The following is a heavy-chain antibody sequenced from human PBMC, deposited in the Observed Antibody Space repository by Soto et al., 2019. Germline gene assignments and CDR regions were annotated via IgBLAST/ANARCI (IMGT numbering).Heavy chain of an antibody. CDR1: GFSVNANY. J-gene: IGHJ3*01. Sequence: EVHLEESGGDLVQPGGSLRLSCAASGFSVNANYMTWVRQAPGKGLEWVSIIYNSGSTFYADSVKGRFTISRLTSKNTLFLQMNNLRHEDTAVYYCARAGYSSGWYHGAFDVWGQGTMVTVSS. V-gene: IGHV3-53*04. CDR3: ARAGYSSGWYHGAFDV. CDR2: IYNSGST. D-gene: IGHD6-19*01.